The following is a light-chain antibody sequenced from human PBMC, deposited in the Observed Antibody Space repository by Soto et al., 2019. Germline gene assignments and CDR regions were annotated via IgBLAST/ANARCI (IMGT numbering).Light chain of an antibody. CDR1: SSNIGAGYD. CDR2: GNS. CDR3: QSYDSSLSAYV. V-gene: IGLV1-40*01. J-gene: IGLJ1*01. Sequence: QSALAQPPSVSGAPGQKVTISCTWSSSNIGAGYDLHWYQQLPGTAPKLLLYGNSNRPSGVPDRFSGSKSGTSASLAITGLQAEDEADYYCQSYDSSLSAYVFGTGTKVTVL.